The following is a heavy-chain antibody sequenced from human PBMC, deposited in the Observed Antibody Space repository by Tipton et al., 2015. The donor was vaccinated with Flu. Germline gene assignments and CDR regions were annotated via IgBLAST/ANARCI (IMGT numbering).Heavy chain of an antibody. J-gene: IGHJ6*03. CDR1: GFTVSSKY. D-gene: IGHD2-2*01. CDR3: AGCRSTSCQNYFYYMDV. Sequence: SLRLSCAVSGFTVSSKYMSWVRQAPGKGLEWVSVFYSGAGTSYADSVKGRFTISRDKSENTMHLQMNSLRAEDTAVYYCAGCRSTSCQNYFYYMDVWGKGTTVTVSS. V-gene: IGHV3-53*01. CDR2: FYSGAGT.